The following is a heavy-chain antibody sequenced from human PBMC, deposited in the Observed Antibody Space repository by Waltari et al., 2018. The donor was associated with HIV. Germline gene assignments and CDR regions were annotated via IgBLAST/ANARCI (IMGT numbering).Heavy chain of an antibody. CDR1: DGFISSYY. D-gene: IGHD1-7*01. CDR3: VSQTGNTDY. Sequence: QVQLQESGPGLVKPSETLSLTCIVSDGFISSYYWTWIRQPPGKGLEWIGYIYYSGNTNYNPSLKSRVTMSVDTSKNQFSLILTSVTAADTAVYYCVSQTGNTDYWGQGALVTVSS. J-gene: IGHJ4*02. V-gene: IGHV4-59*01. CDR2: IYYSGNT.